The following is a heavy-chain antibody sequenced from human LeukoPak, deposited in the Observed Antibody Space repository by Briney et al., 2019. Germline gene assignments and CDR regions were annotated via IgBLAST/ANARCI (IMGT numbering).Heavy chain of an antibody. CDR2: ISGSGGST. V-gene: IGHV3-23*01. D-gene: IGHD5-24*01. CDR3: ARRDGYT. Sequence: GGTLRLSCAASGFTFSSYGMSWVRQAPGKGLEWVSVISGSGGSTNYADSVKGRFTISRDNSKNTLYLQMNSLRAEDTAVYYCARRDGYTWGQGTRVTVSS. CDR1: GFTFSSYG. J-gene: IGHJ5*02.